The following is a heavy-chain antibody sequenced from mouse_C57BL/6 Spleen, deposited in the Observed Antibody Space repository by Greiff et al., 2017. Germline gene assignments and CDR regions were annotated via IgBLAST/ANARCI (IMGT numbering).Heavy chain of an antibody. J-gene: IGHJ1*03. Sequence: QVTLKESGPGLVAPSQSLSITCTVSGFSLTSYAISWVRQPPGKGLEWLGVIWTGGGTNYNSALKSRLSISKDNSKSQVFLKMNSLQTDDTARYYCARNEDYYGSSYWYFDVWGTGTTVTVSS. D-gene: IGHD1-1*01. CDR1: GFSLTSYA. CDR2: IWTGGGT. CDR3: ARNEDYYGSSYWYFDV. V-gene: IGHV2-9-1*01.